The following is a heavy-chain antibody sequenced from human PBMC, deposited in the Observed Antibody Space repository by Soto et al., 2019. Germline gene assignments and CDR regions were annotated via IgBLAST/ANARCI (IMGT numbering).Heavy chain of an antibody. J-gene: IGHJ6*02. CDR1: GFTFGDYA. Sequence: GGSLRLSCTASGFTFGDYAMSWVRQAPGKGLEWVGFVRSKAYGGTTEYAASVKGRFTISRDDSKSIAYLQMNSLKTEDTAVYYCTRARDFWSGYRIRYYYGMDVWGQGTTVTVSS. CDR2: VRSKAYGGTT. V-gene: IGHV3-49*04. CDR3: TRARDFWSGYRIRYYYGMDV. D-gene: IGHD3-3*01.